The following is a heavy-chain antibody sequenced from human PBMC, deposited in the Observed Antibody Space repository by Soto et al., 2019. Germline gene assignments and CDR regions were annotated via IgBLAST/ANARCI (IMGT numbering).Heavy chain of an antibody. CDR2: ISGSGTST. V-gene: IGHV3-23*01. D-gene: IGHD6-19*01. J-gene: IGHJ4*02. CDR3: AKETTSSGWYVPFDY. Sequence: GGSLRLSCAASRFTFSSYAMSWVRQAPGKGLEWVSTISGSGTSTYYTDSVKGRFTISRDNSKNTLYLQMNSLRADDTAVYYCAKETTSSGWYVPFDYWGQGTLVTVSS. CDR1: RFTFSSYA.